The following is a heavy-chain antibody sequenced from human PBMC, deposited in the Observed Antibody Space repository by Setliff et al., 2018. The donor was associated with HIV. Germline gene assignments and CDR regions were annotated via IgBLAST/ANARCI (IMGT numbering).Heavy chain of an antibody. CDR1: GASIRSQY. D-gene: IGHD1-26*01. CDR2: ISYSGST. J-gene: IGHJ3*02. CDR3: ARSGTNSHRYSPFDI. V-gene: IGHV4-59*11. Sequence: SETLSLTCTVSGASIRSQYWSWIRKPPGKGLEWIGYISYSGSTNYNPSLESRVAMSVDTSKQQFSLEVSSVTAADTAVYFCARSGTNSHRYSPFDIWGPGTMVTVSS.